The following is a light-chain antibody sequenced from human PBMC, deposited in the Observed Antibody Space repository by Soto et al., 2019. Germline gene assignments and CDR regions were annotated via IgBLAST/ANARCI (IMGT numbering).Light chain of an antibody. CDR3: GSWDSSLSAYV. V-gene: IGLV1-51*01. CDR2: DDN. CDR1: SSNIGGNS. J-gene: IGLJ1*01. Sequence: QAVRTQPPSVSAAPWQKVTISCSGSSSNIGGNSVSWYQQLPGTAPKLLIYDDNKRPSGIPDRFSGSKSGTSATLGITGFQTGDEADYYCGSWDSSLSAYVFGTGTKVTVL.